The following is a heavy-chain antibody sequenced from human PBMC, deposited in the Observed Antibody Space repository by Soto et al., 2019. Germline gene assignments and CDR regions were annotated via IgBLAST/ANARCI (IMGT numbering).Heavy chain of an antibody. Sequence: ASVKVSCKASGYSFTDYHIHWVRQAPGQGLEWLGRINPKSGGTSTAQKFQGWVTMTTDTSISTASMELTRLTSDDTAIYYCVRDDFWSGYYRLGDYWGQGTLVPVSS. CDR3: VRDDFWSGYYRLGDY. CDR2: INPKSGGT. V-gene: IGHV1-2*04. CDR1: GYSFTDYH. J-gene: IGHJ4*02. D-gene: IGHD3-3*01.